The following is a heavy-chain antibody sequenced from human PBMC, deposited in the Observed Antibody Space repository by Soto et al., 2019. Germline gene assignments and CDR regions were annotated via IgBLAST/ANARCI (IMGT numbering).Heavy chain of an antibody. Sequence: GGSLRLCCAASGFTFSSYAMSGVRQDPGKGLEWVSAISGSGGSTYYADSVKGRFTISRDNSKNTLYLQMNSLRAEDTAVYYCAKGYSSSWYYEWFDPWGQGTLVTVSS. J-gene: IGHJ5*02. V-gene: IGHV3-23*01. CDR3: AKGYSSSWYYEWFDP. CDR1: GFTFSSYA. D-gene: IGHD6-13*01. CDR2: ISGSGGST.